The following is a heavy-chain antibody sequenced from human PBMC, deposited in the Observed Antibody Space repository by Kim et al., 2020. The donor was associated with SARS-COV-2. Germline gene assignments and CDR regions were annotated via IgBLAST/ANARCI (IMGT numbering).Heavy chain of an antibody. V-gene: IGHV3-66*01. Sequence: GGSLRLSCAASGFTVTNNDMSWVRQAPGKGLEWVSVIYNADNTYYPDSVKGRFTISRDNSKNTVYLQMNSMRVADTALYYCALWNDYGSGKGTWGQGTMVTVAS. CDR1: GFTVTNND. J-gene: IGHJ3*01. CDR2: IYNADNT. CDR3: ALWNDYGSGKGT. D-gene: IGHD3-10*01.